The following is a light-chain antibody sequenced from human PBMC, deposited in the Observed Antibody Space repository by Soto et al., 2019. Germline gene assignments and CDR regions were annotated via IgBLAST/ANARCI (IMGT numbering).Light chain of an antibody. Sequence: EIQMTQSPSTMSTSVGDSINLTCRASQSISSWLAWYQQKPGKAPKLLIYDASSLESGVPSRFSGSGSGTEFTLTISSLQPDDSAIYYCQKYNSYPWTVGQGTKVDIK. J-gene: IGKJ1*01. V-gene: IGKV1-5*01. CDR2: DAS. CDR3: QKYNSYPWT. CDR1: QSISSW.